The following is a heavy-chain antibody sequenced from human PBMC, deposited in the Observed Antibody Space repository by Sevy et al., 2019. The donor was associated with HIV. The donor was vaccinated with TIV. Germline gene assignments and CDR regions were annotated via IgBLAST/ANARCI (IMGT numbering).Heavy chain of an antibody. CDR2: VCYNESA. CDR1: GGSISSTYY. CDR3: ARDMGVAAAGP. Sequence: SETLSLTCTVSGGSISSTYYWGWIRQPPGKGLEWIGTVCYNESAYYNPSLKSRVSISVDTSTNQLSLRLSSVTAADTAVYYCARDMGVAAAGPRGQGTLVTVSS. D-gene: IGHD6-13*01. V-gene: IGHV4-39*01. J-gene: IGHJ5*02.